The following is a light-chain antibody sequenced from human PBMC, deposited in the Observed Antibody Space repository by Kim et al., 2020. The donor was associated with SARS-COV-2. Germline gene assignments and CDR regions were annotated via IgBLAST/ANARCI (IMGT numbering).Light chain of an antibody. V-gene: IGKV1-5*01. CDR2: DAS. J-gene: IGKJ1*01. CDR1: QNIDKY. CDR3: QQSYHYWT. Sequence: SASVGDRVTITCRASQNIDKYLAWYQQKPGEAPKLLIHDASDLESGVPSRFSGSGSGTDFTLIINSLQHDDFATYFCQQSYHYWTFGLGTKVEVK.